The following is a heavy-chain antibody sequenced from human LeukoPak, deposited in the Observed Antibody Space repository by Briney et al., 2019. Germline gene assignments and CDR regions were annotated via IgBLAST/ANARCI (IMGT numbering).Heavy chain of an antibody. J-gene: IGHJ4*02. D-gene: IGHD3-3*01. CDR3: ARSPAYYDFWSGYYTGDY. V-gene: IGHV4-4*02. CDR2: IYHSGST. Sequence: SETLSLTCAVSGGSISSSNWWSWVRQPPGKGLEWIGEIYHSGSTNYNPSLKSRVTISVDKSKNQFSLKLSSVTAADTAVYYCARSPAYYDFWSGYYTGDYWGQGTLVTVSS. CDR1: GGSISSSNW.